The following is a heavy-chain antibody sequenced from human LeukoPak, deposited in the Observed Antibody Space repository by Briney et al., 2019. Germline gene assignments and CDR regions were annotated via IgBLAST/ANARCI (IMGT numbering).Heavy chain of an antibody. J-gene: IGHJ3*02. CDR3: ARERQDTILHSGAFDI. CDR1: GFTFSTYF. D-gene: IGHD2-21*01. CDR2: IASDGSHT. V-gene: IGHV3-30-3*01. Sequence: PGRSLRLSCAASGFTFSTYFMHWVRQAPGKGLEWVADIASDGSHTFYVESVKGRFTISRDNSKNTLYLPMNSLRAEDTAVYFCARERQDTILHSGAFDIWGQGTMVTVSS.